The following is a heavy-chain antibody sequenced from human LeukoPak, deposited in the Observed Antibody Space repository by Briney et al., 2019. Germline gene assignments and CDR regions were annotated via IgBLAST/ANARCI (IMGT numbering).Heavy chain of an antibody. Sequence: PGGSLRLSCAGSGFTFGGYGMHWFRQTPGKGLEGVAVIAYDGSRAFYADSVKGRFTIPRDNSKNTMSVQMDDLRAEDTAVYYCTRYNNDHFDYWGQGTLVTVSS. J-gene: IGHJ4*02. CDR3: TRYNNDHFDY. CDR1: GFTFGGYG. CDR2: IAYDGSRA. D-gene: IGHD1-14*01. V-gene: IGHV3-33*01.